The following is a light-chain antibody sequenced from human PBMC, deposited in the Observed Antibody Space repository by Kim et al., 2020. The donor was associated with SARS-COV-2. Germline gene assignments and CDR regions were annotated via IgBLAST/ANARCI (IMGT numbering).Light chain of an antibody. J-gene: IGLJ2*01. CDR2: STS. CDR1: TGAVTSGYY. V-gene: IGLV7-43*01. CDR3: LLYYGGAQV. Sequence: PGGTVTLTCASSTGAVTSGYYPNWFQQKPGQAPRALIYSTSNKYSWTPARFSGSLLGDKAALTLSGVQPEDEAEYYCLLYYGGAQVFGGGTQLTVL.